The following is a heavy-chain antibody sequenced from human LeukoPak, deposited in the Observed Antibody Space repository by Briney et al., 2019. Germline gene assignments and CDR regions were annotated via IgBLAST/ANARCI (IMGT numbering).Heavy chain of an antibody. Sequence: GGSLRLSCAASGFTVSSNYMSWVRQAPGKGLEWVSVIYSGGSTYYADSVKGRFTISRDNSKNTLYLQMNSLRAEDTAVYYCAKDRSGSYRDFDYWGQGTLVTVSS. CDR2: IYSGGST. D-gene: IGHD1-26*01. CDR1: GFTVSSNY. J-gene: IGHJ4*02. CDR3: AKDRSGSYRDFDY. V-gene: IGHV3-66*01.